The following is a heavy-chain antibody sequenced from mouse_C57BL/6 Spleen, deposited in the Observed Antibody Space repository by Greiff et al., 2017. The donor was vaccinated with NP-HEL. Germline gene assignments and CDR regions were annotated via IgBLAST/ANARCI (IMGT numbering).Heavy chain of an antibody. Sequence: EVQLQQSGPELVKPGASVKIPCKASGYTFTDYNMDWVKQSHGKSLEWIGDINPNNGGTIYNQKFKGKATLTVDKSSRTAYMELRSLTSEDTAVYYCARLYDGYFYAMDYWGQGTSVTVSS. D-gene: IGHD2-3*01. CDR2: INPNNGGT. V-gene: IGHV1-18*01. J-gene: IGHJ4*01. CDR1: GYTFTDYN. CDR3: ARLYDGYFYAMDY.